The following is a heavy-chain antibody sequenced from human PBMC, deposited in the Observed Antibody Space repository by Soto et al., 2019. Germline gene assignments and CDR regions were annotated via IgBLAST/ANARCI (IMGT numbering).Heavy chain of an antibody. Sequence: QVQLVQSGAEVKKPGASVKVSCKASGYTFTSYGISWVRQAPGQGLEWMGWISAYNGNTNYAQKLQGRVTMTTDTSTSTAYMELRSLRSDHTAVYYCARRTPPYSSSPDLEDYWGQGTLVTVSS. D-gene: IGHD6-6*01. V-gene: IGHV1-18*01. CDR2: ISAYNGNT. CDR3: ARRTPPYSSSPDLEDY. J-gene: IGHJ4*02. CDR1: GYTFTSYG.